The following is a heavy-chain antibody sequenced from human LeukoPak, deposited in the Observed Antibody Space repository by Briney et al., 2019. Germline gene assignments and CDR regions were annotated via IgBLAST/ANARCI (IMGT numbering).Heavy chain of an antibody. CDR1: GFTFSGYT. D-gene: IGHD3-3*01. CDR2: ISGFSDYI. J-gene: IGHJ4*02. V-gene: IGHV3-21*01. Sequence: KSGGSRILSCTTSGFTFSGYTMTWVRQAPGKGLEWVSSISGFSDYIHYADSVKGRFTVSRDNSKNSLCLQMDSLRSEDTAVYYCAKEIRVLRFLDYLPPFDSWGQGNLVTVSS. CDR3: AKEIRVLRFLDYLPPFDS.